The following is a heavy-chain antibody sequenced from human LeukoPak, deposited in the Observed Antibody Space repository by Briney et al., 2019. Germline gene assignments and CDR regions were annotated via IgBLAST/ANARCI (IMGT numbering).Heavy chain of an antibody. Sequence: SETLSLTCTVSGGSISSYYWSWIRQPPGKGLEWIGYIYYSGSTNYNPSLKSRVTISVDTSKNQFSLKLSSVTAADTAVYYCARENSYYDSSGYYYGSGYFDYWGQGTLVTVSS. CDR2: IYYSGST. CDR3: ARENSYYDSSGYYYGSGYFDY. CDR1: GGSISSYY. V-gene: IGHV4-59*01. J-gene: IGHJ4*03. D-gene: IGHD3-22*01.